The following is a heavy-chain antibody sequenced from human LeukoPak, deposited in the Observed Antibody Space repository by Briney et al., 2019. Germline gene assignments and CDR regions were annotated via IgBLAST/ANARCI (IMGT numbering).Heavy chain of an antibody. CDR3: ARDSSYYDSSALDAFDI. J-gene: IGHJ3*02. CDR2: ISSGGTT. D-gene: IGHD3-22*01. Sequence: GVSLRLSCAASGFTVSSNYMNWVRQAPGKGLEWVSVISSGGTTYYADSVKGRFTISRDNPKNTLYLQMNSLRAEDTAVYYCARDSSYYDSSALDAFDIWGQGTMVTVSS. V-gene: IGHV3-53*01. CDR1: GFTVSSNY.